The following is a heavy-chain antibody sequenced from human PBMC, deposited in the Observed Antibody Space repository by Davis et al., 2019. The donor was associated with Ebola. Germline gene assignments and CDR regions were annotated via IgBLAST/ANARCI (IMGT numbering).Heavy chain of an antibody. V-gene: IGHV3-11*01. CDR3: AKMTTVTTVSWFDP. CDR1: GFTFSDYY. D-gene: IGHD4-17*01. J-gene: IGHJ5*02. CDR2: ISSSGSTI. Sequence: GESLKISCAASGFTFSDYYMSWIRQAPGKGLEWVSYISSSGSTIYYADSVQGRFTISRDNSKNTLYLQMNSLRAEDTAVYYCAKMTTVTTVSWFDPWGQGTLVTVSS.